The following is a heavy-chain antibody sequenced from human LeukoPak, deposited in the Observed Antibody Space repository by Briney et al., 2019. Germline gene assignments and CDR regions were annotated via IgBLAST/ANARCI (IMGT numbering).Heavy chain of an antibody. V-gene: IGHV3-7*03. J-gene: IGHJ3*02. CDR3: ARFGTEDAFDI. CDR2: INQDGSGK. D-gene: IGHD3-16*01. Sequence: TGGSLRLSCAASGFTFSNAWMSWVRQAPGKGLEWVANINQDGSGKDYVDSLKGRFTISRDNTKNSLYLQMNSLRAEDTAVYYCARFGTEDAFDIWGQGTMVTVSS. CDR1: GFTFSNAW.